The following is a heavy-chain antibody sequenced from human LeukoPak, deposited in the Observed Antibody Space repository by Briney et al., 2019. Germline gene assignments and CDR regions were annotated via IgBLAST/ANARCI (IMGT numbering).Heavy chain of an antibody. CDR2: IYTTGST. CDR1: GEPSIGYY. CDR3: ARNTQWVFSQSNWFDP. D-gene: IGHD6-13*01. Sequence: SETLSLTCAVYGEPSIGYYWAWIRQPPGKGLEWIGNIYTTGSTYYSPSLKSRVIISLDTSENQFSLTLRSLTAADTAVYYCARNTQWVFSQSNWFDPWGQGTLVTVSS. J-gene: IGHJ5*02. V-gene: IGHV4-34*01.